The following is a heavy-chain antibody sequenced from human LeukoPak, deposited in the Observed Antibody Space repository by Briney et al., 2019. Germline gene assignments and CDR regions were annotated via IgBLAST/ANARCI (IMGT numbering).Heavy chain of an antibody. J-gene: IGHJ4*02. CDR2: INPSGGST. CDR1: GYTFTSYY. V-gene: IGHV1-46*01. Sequence: ASVKVSCKASGYTFTSYYMHWVRQAPGQGLEWMGIINPSGGSTTYAQKFQVRVTMTRDTSTSTVYMEVSSLRSEDTAVYYCASLGWESAWWGQGTLVTVSS. D-gene: IGHD1-26*01. CDR3: ASLGWESAW.